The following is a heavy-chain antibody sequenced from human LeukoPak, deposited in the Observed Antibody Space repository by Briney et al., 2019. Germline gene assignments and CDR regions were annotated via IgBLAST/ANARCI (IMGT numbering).Heavy chain of an antibody. CDR2: IRAYNGNT. J-gene: IGHJ4*02. Sequence: ASVKVSCKASGYTFTNYGISWVRQAPGQGLEWMGWIRAYNGNTNYAQKLQGRVTMTTDTSTSTAYMELRSLRSDDTAVYYCARTGLADFWSGNWGQGTLVTVSS. CDR1: GYTFTNYG. D-gene: IGHD3-3*01. CDR3: ARTGLADFWSGN. V-gene: IGHV1-18*01.